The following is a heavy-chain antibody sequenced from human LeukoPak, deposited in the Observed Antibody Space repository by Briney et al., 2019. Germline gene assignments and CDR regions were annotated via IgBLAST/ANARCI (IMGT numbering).Heavy chain of an antibody. CDR1: GFTFSSYA. D-gene: IGHD1-26*01. CDR3: ARDGWELLEGHMDV. CDR2: ISYDGSNK. Sequence: GGSLRLSCAASGFTFSSYAMHWVRQAPGKGLEWVAVISYDGSNKYYADSVKGRFTISRDNSKNTLYLQMNSLRAEDMAVYYCARDGWELLEGHMDVWGQGTTVTVSS. J-gene: IGHJ6*02. V-gene: IGHV3-30*04.